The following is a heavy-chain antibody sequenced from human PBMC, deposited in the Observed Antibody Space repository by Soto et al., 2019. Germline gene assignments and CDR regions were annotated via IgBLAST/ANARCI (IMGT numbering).Heavy chain of an antibody. V-gene: IGHV3-30*03. D-gene: IGHD6-19*01. CDR1: GFTFSSYG. Sequence: GGSLRLSCAASGFTFSSYGMHWVRQAPGKGLEWVAVISYDGSNKYYADSVKGRFTISRDNSKNTLYLQMNSLRAEDTAVYYCAISSGWPGGWFDPWGQGTLVTVSS. CDR3: AISSGWPGGWFDP. CDR2: ISYDGSNK. J-gene: IGHJ5*02.